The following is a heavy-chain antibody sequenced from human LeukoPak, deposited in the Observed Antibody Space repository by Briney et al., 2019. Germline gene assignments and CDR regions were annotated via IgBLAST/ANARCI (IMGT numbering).Heavy chain of an antibody. CDR2: IYYSGST. J-gene: IGHJ4*02. CDR3: ARLGQLDYFDY. CDR1: GGSISSYY. D-gene: IGHD6-13*01. Sequence: SETLSLTCTVSGGSISSYYWSWIRQPPGKGLEWIGYIYYSGSTNYNPSLKSRVTISVDTSKNQFSLKLSSVTAADTAVYYRARLGQLDYFDYWGQGTLVTVSS. V-gene: IGHV4-59*08.